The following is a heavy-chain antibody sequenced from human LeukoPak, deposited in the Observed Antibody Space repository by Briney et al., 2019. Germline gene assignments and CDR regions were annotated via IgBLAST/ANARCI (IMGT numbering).Heavy chain of an antibody. CDR3: AREKTSARFDP. CDR1: GYTFTSYG. Sequence: PGASVKVSCKASGYTFTSYGIIWVRQAPGQGLEWMGWISAYNGNTDYAQKFQGRITMTTDTSTSTAYMELRSLRSDDTAVYYCAREKTSARFDPWGQGTLVTVSS. V-gene: IGHV1-18*01. CDR2: ISAYNGNT. J-gene: IGHJ5*02.